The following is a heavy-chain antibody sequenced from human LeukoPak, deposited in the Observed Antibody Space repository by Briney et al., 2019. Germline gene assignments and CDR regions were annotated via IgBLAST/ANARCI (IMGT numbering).Heavy chain of an antibody. J-gene: IGHJ4*02. V-gene: IGHV1-18*01. CDR2: SNAYDGNT. D-gene: IGHD1/OR15-1a*01. Sequence: ASVTVSFTGSGYSGTIYGISWVRQAPGQGLEGMGWSNAYDGNTNYAQNLQGRVTMTTDTSPSTAYMEVRSLRSDDTAVYYCARDREFWSNGRALTYWGQGTLVTVSS. CDR1: GYSGTIYG. CDR3: ARDREFWSNGRALTY.